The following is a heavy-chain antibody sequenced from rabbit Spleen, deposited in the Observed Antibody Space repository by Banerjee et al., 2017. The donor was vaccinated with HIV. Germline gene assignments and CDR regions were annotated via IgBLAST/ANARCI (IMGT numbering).Heavy chain of an antibody. CDR3: ARDSATSFSTYGMDL. J-gene: IGHJ6*01. Sequence: QSLEESGGGLVKPGASLTLTCKASGFDFSGNYYMCWVRQAPGKGLEWIACIDISDGSTHYASWVNGRFTISKTSSTTVTLQMPSLTAADTATYFCARDSATSFSTYGMDLWGPGTLVTVS. CDR1: GFDFSGNYY. CDR2: IDISDGST. D-gene: IGHD1-1*01. V-gene: IGHV1S40*01.